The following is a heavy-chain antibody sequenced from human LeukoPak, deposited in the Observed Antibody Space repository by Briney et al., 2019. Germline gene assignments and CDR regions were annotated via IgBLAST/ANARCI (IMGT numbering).Heavy chain of an antibody. D-gene: IGHD6-19*01. J-gene: IGHJ4*02. CDR2: ISSSSSYI. CDR3: ARHSYRSAVAAPFDY. V-gene: IGHV3-21*01. CDR1: GFTFSSYS. Sequence: SGGSLRLSCAASGFTFSSYSMNWVRQAPGKGLEWVSSISSSSSYIYYADSVKGRFTISRDNAKNSLYLQMNSLRAEDTAVYYCARHSYRSAVAAPFDYWGRGTLVTVSS.